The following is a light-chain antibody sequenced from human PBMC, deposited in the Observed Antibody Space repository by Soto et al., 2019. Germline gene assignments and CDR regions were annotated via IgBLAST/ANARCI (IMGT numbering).Light chain of an antibody. V-gene: IGLV2-14*01. J-gene: IGLJ2*01. CDR2: DVS. Sequence: QSALTQPASVSGSPGQSITISCTGTSSDIGGYNYVSWYQQHPGKAPKLMIYDVSNRPSGISNRFSGSKSGNTASLTISGLQAEDEADYYCNSYTSTSTSVFGGGTKLTVL. CDR1: SSDIGGYNY. CDR3: NSYTSTSTSV.